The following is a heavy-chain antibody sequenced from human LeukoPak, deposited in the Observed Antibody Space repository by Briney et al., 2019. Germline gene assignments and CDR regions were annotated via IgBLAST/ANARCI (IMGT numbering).Heavy chain of an antibody. CDR2: IRGNGET. V-gene: IGHV3-23*01. J-gene: IGHJ4*02. CDR1: GLSFSSFA. CDR3: ARASWFSSTDAVR. Sequence: PGGSLRLSCAASGLSFSSFAMSWVRQGPGRGLEWVSSIRGNGETFYAGSVKGQLTLYSDSSRNTVYSQLTNQRVEGTAIYYCARASWFSSTDAVRWGQGTLATVS. D-gene: IGHD3-10*01.